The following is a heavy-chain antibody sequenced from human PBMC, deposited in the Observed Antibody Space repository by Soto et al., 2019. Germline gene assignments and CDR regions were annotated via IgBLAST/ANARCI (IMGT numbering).Heavy chain of an antibody. D-gene: IGHD3-10*01. CDR3: ARARSASAGSSRRRRLDV. V-gene: IGHV4-61*01. J-gene: IGHJ6*02. CDR1: GDSVTFGHYY. Sequence: QVQLQESGPGLVKPSETLSLICIVSGDSVTFGHYYWSWIRQPPGKGLEWIGHIFFTGATNYSPSLKSRVTMSVDSSKCQFSLSLTSVTAADSAIYFCARARSASAGSSRRRRLDVWGHGTTVTVSS. CDR2: IFFTGAT.